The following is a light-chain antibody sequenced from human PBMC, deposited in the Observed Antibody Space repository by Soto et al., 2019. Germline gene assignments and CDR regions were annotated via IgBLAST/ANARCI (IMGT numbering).Light chain of an antibody. CDR2: GAS. Sequence: EIVMTQSPATLSVSPGERATLSCRASQSVSSDLAWYHQKPGQAPRLLIYGASTRATGIPARFSGSGSGTQLTLTSNSLQSEDFADYYCQQYNDGPGPFGPGTKLDIK. V-gene: IGKV3-15*01. CDR3: QQYNDGPGP. CDR1: QSVSSD. J-gene: IGKJ1*01.